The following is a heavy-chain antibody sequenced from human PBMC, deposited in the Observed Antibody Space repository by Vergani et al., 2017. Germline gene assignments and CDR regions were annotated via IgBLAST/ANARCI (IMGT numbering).Heavy chain of an antibody. CDR3: AEGSLGYCSGGSCYGAY. CDR2: ISGSGGST. Sequence: EVQLLESGGGLVQPGGSLRLSCAASGFTFSSYAMSWVRQAPGKGLEWVSAISGSGGSTYYADSVKGRFTISRDNSKNTLYLQMNSLRAEDTAVYYCAEGSLGYCSGGSCYGAYWGQGTLVTVSS. V-gene: IGHV3-23*01. CDR1: GFTFSSYA. J-gene: IGHJ4*02. D-gene: IGHD2-15*01.